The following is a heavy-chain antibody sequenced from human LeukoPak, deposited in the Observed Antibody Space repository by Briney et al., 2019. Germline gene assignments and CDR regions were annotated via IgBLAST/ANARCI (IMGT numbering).Heavy chain of an antibody. J-gene: IGHJ4*02. CDR3: ARGRDSSGWYDNAAGY. CDR2: INPSGGST. Sequence: GASVKVSCKASGYTFTSYYMHWVRQAPGQGLEWMGIINPSGGSTSYAQKFQGRVTTTRDTSTSTVYMELSSLRSEDTAVYYCARGRDSSGWYDNAAGYWGQGTLVTVSS. D-gene: IGHD6-19*01. CDR1: GYTFTSYY. V-gene: IGHV1-46*01.